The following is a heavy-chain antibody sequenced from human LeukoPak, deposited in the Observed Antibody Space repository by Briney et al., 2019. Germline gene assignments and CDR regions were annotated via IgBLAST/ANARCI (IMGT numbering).Heavy chain of an antibody. D-gene: IGHD1-26*01. Sequence: GGSLRLSCAASGFTFSSYGMHWVRQAPGKGLEWVAFIRYDGSNKYYADSVKGRFTISRDIFKSTLYLNMNSLRAEDTAVYYCARSFGGNYPQSPFDYWGQGTLVTVSS. CDR3: ARSFGGNYPQSPFDY. CDR1: GFTFSSYG. J-gene: IGHJ4*02. CDR2: IRYDGSNK. V-gene: IGHV3-30*02.